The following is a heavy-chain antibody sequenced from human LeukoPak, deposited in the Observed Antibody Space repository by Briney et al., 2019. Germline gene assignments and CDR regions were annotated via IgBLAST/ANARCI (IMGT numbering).Heavy chain of an antibody. Sequence: GGSLRLSCAASGFTFSNYALHWFRQAPGKGLEWVSGISVSGGSIYYADSVTGRFTISRDNSKDTLYLQMNSLRVEDTALYYCAKEHSVLTMMRGLDSWGQGTLVTVSS. D-gene: IGHD3-22*01. CDR3: AKEHSVLTMMRGLDS. CDR1: GFTFSNYA. J-gene: IGHJ4*02. V-gene: IGHV3-23*01. CDR2: ISVSGGSI.